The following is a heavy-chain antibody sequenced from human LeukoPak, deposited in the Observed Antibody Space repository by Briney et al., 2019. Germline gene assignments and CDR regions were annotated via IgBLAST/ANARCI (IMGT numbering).Heavy chain of an antibody. V-gene: IGHV3-23*01. CDR2: ISGGGGST. Sequence: GGSLRLSRAASGFTLGSYAMTWVRQAPGKGLEWVSTISGGGGSTYYADSVTGRFTITRENSKNTLYLQMNSLRDEDTAVYYCAKGLSSSSWADFDSWGQGTLVTVSS. D-gene: IGHD6-13*01. J-gene: IGHJ4*02. CDR1: GFTLGSYA. CDR3: AKGLSSSSWADFDS.